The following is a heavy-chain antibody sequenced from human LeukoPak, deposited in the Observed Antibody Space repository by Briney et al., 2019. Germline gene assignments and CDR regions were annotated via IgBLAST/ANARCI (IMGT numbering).Heavy chain of an antibody. J-gene: IGHJ3*02. CDR1: GGSISSYY. D-gene: IGHD3-22*01. CDR3: ARDSSYDSSGYYQDDAFDI. V-gene: IGHV4-4*07. CDR2: IYTSGST. Sequence: NPSETLSLXCTVSGGSISSYYWSWSRQPAGKGLEWIGRIYTSGSTNYNPSLKSRVTMSVDTSKSQFSLKLSSVTAADTAVYYCARDSSYDSSGYYQDDAFDIWGQGTMVTVSS.